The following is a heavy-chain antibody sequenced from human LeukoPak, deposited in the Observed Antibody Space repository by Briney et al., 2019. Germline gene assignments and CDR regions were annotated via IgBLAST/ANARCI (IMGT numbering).Heavy chain of an antibody. CDR2: ISYDGKNI. Sequence: GGSLRLSCAASGFSFSNYGFHWVRQAPGKGLDWVSAISYDGKNIHYADSVKGRFTISRDNSRNTVYLQMNSLRDDDTAVYYCVRGVGVSRFNYLDSWGQGTLVIVSS. V-gene: IGHV3-33*05. CDR1: GFSFSNYG. J-gene: IGHJ4*02. D-gene: IGHD6-13*01. CDR3: VRGVGVSRFNYLDS.